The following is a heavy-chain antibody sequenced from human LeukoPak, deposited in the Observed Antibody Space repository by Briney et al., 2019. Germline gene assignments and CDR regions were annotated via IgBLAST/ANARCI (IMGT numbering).Heavy chain of an antibody. J-gene: IGHJ6*02. CDR3: ARDSITGTSYYYYGTDV. CDR1: GFTFSSYA. D-gene: IGHD1-7*01. Sequence: GRSLRLSCAASGFTFSSYAMHWVRQAPGKGLEWVTVISYDGSNKYYADSVKGRFTISRDNSKNTLYLQMNSLRPEDTAVYYCARDSITGTSYYYYGTDVWGQGTTVTVSS. CDR2: ISYDGSNK. V-gene: IGHV3-30-3*01.